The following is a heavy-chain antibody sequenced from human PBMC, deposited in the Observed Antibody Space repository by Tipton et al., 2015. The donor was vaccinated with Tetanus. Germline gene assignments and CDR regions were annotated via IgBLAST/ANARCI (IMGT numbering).Heavy chain of an antibody. V-gene: IGHV3-7*01. Sequence: SLRLSCAASGFMFSRNWMSWVRQAPGKGPEWVANIKQDGSENYYLDSVKGRFTFSRDNAKNSLYLQLNSLRVEDTAVYYCARAISSVWGKHDALDIWGQGTLVAVSS. D-gene: IGHD3-16*01. CDR1: GFMFSRNW. CDR2: IKQDGSEN. CDR3: ARAISSVWGKHDALDI. J-gene: IGHJ3*02.